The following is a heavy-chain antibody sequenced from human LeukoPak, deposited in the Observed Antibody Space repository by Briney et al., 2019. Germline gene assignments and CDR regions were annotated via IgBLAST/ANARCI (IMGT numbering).Heavy chain of an antibody. J-gene: IGHJ6*03. CDR1: GGTFSSYA. D-gene: IGHD2-15*01. CDR2: IIPIFGTA. V-gene: IGHV1-69*06. Sequence: SVKVSCKASGGTFSSYAISWVRQAPGQGLEWMGRIIPIFGTANYAQKFQGRVTITADKSTSTAYMELSSLRSGDTAVYYCARGYCSGGSCHDHYYYYYMDVWGKGTTVTVSS. CDR3: ARGYCSGGSCHDHYYYYYMDV.